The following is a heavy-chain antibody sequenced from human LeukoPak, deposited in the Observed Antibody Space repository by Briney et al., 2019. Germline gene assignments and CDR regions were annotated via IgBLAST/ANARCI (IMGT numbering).Heavy chain of an antibody. CDR2: ISAYNGNT. D-gene: IGHD3-3*01. CDR3: ARGSGASRPNWFDP. V-gene: IGHV1-18*04. CDR1: GYTFTSYY. Sequence: ASVKVSCKASGYTFTSYYMHWVRQAPGQGLEWMGWISAYNGNTNYAQKLQGRVTMTTDTSTSTASMELRSLRSDDTAVYYCARGSGASRPNWFDPWGQGTLVTVSS. J-gene: IGHJ5*02.